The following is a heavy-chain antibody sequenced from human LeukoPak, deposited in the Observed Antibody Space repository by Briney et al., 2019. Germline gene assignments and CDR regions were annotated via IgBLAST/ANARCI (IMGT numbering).Heavy chain of an antibody. Sequence: GGSLRLSCAASGFTFSSYWMSWVRQAPGKGLEWVANIKQDGSEKYYVDSVKGRFTISRDNAKNSLYLQMNSLRAVDTAVYYCARDPRGGYDDEGFDYWGQGTLVTVSS. CDR2: IKQDGSEK. CDR3: ARDPRGGYDDEGFDY. J-gene: IGHJ4*02. V-gene: IGHV3-7*01. CDR1: GFTFSSYW. D-gene: IGHD5-12*01.